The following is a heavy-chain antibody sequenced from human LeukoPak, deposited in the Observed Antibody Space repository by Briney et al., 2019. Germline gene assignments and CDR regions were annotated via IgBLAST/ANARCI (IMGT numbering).Heavy chain of an antibody. J-gene: IGHJ4*02. V-gene: IGHV3-48*03. CDR2: ITGSGDTI. Sequence: PGGSLRLSCSASGFTFSSYEMNWVRQAPGKGLEWISYITGSGDTIYYANSLKGRFTISRDNAKNSLYLQMISLGAEDTAVYFCARGSGVTMIVDSFDHWGQGTLVTVSS. D-gene: IGHD3-22*01. CDR3: ARGSGVTMIVDSFDH. CDR1: GFTFSSYE.